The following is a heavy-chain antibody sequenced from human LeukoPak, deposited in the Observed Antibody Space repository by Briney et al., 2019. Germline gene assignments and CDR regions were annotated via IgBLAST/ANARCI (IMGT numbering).Heavy chain of an antibody. CDR3: ARGSDGYNSLDFDY. V-gene: IGHV4-59*01. J-gene: IGHJ4*02. Sequence: SETLSLTCAVSGGSISSYYWSWIRQPPGKGLEWIGYIYYSGSTNYNPSLKSRVTISVDTSKNQFSLKLSSVTAADTAVYYCARGSDGYNSLDFDYWGQGTLVTVSS. CDR1: GGSISSYY. D-gene: IGHD5-24*01. CDR2: IYYSGST.